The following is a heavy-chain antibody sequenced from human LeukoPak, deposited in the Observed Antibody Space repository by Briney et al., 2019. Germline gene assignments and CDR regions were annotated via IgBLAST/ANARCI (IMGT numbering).Heavy chain of an antibody. Sequence: GGSLRLSCAASGFTFSSYWMHWVRQAPGKGLVWVSRISPDGSTTGHADSVKGRFTISKDNAKNTVYLQMNSLRVEDTGIYYCVRGAYYAAYWGQGTLVTVSS. V-gene: IGHV3-74*01. J-gene: IGHJ4*02. CDR3: VRGAYYAAY. CDR2: ISPDGSTT. CDR1: GFTFSSYW. D-gene: IGHD3-22*01.